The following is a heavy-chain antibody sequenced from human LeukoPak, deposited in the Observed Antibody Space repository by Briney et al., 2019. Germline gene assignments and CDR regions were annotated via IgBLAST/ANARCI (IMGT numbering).Heavy chain of an antibody. D-gene: IGHD2/OR15-2a*01. V-gene: IGHV5-51*01. CDR3: ARHGTFLVSSRAFDP. CDR2: IYPGGPDT. CDR1: GYSLASYW. J-gene: IGHJ5*02. Sequence: GESLRISCKGSGYSLASYWIGWVRQMPGKGLEWMGIIYPGGPDTRYSPSFQGQVTISADKSISTAYLQWSSLKASDTAMYYCARHGTFLVSSRAFDPWGQGTLVTVSS.